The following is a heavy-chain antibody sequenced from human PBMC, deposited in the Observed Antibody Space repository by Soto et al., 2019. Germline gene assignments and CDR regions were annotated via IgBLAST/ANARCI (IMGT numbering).Heavy chain of an antibody. CDR1: GDSISGFY. V-gene: IGHV4-59*01. J-gene: IGHJ4*02. Sequence: TSETMSLTCTVCGDSISGFYWSWIRQPPGKGLEWIGYINYAGSTYYSPSLQSRVTISLDSSKNQFSLILTSVTATDTAVYFCARFRRNYFDNWGQGTLVTVSS. CDR3: ARFRRNYFDN. D-gene: IGHD3-10*01. CDR2: INYAGST.